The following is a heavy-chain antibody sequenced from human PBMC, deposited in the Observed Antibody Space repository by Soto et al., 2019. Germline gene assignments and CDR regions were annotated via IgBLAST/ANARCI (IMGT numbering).Heavy chain of an antibody. CDR1: GGSISSDDYY. CDR3: ASQYYDFSSGALDF. CDR2: IHDTATT. V-gene: IGHV4-30-4*01. D-gene: IGHD3-3*01. Sequence: QVQLQESGPGLVKPSQTLSLTCTVSGGSISSDDYYWSWIRQPTGKGLEWIGDIHDTATTSYSPSLKSLLTLSVATSKNQFSLTLRSVTAADTAVYFCASQYYDFSSGALDFWGQGILVTVSS. J-gene: IGHJ4*02.